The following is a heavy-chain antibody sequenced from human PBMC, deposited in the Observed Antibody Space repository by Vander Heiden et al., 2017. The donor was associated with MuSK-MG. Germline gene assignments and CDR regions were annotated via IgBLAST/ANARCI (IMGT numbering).Heavy chain of an antibody. Sequence: QVRLQQWGAGLLKPSETLSLTCAVYGESFSDYYWSWIRQPPGKGLEWIGEINHSQKHNYNPSIKRRVTMAVDTSKNQFSLKLRSVTAAETAVYFCARGNRKYFIGGSCPYYHMDVWGKGTTVTVSS. V-gene: IGHV4-34*01. CDR1: GESFSDYY. D-gene: IGHD2-15*01. J-gene: IGHJ6*03. CDR2: INHSQKH. CDR3: ARGNRKYFIGGSCPYYHMDV.